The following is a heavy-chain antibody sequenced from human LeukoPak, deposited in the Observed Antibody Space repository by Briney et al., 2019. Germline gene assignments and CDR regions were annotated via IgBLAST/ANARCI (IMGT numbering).Heavy chain of an antibody. V-gene: IGHV4-59*01. J-gene: IGHJ5*02. CDR1: GGSISSYY. Sequence: PSETLSLTCTVSGGSISSYYWSWIRQPPGKGLEWIGYIYYSGSTNYNPSLKTRVTISVDTSKNQFSLKLSSVTAADTAVYYCAREGASWGFGGKMNWFDPWGQGTLVTVSS. CDR3: AREGASWGFGGKMNWFDP. D-gene: IGHD3-10*01. CDR2: IYYSGST.